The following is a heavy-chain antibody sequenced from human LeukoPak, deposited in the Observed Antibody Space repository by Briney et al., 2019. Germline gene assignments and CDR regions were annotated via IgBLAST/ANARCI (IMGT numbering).Heavy chain of an antibody. CDR3: AKGPNYDILTGWRKTYNGFDI. V-gene: IGHV3-30*02. CDR1: GYTFSSYG. CDR2: IRFDGSNK. Sequence: RAGGSLRLSCAASGYTFSSYGMHWVRQAPGKGLEWVAFIRFDGSNKYYADSVKGRFTISRDSSKNTLYLQMNSLRAEDTAVYYCAKGPNYDILTGWRKTYNGFDIWGQGTMVTVSS. D-gene: IGHD3-9*01. J-gene: IGHJ3*02.